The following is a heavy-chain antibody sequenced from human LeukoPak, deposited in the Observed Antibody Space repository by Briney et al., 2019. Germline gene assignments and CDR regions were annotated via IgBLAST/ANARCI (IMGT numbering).Heavy chain of an antibody. CDR1: GGSISSGGYY. CDR3: ARTTVHPNKFDP. CDR2: ISYNGNT. V-gene: IGHV4-31*03. J-gene: IGHJ5*02. Sequence: PSETLSLTCNVSGGSISSGGYYWSWIRQHPGKGLEWLGYISYNGNTYYSPSFERRTSMSVDTSKNQFSLRLTLVTAADTAIYYCARTTVHPNKFDPWGQGTLVTVSS. D-gene: IGHD1-1*01.